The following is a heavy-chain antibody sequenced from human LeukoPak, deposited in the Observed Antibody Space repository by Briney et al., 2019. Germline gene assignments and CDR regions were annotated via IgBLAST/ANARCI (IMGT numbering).Heavy chain of an antibody. J-gene: IGHJ4*02. D-gene: IGHD3-22*01. CDR1: GGTFSSYA. Sequence: GASVKVSCKASGGTFSSYAISWVRQAPGQGLEWMGGIIPIFGTANYAQKFQGRVTITRDMSTSTAYMELSSLRSEDTAVYYCAAVFGSGYYYYFDYWGQGTLVTVSS. CDR3: AAVFGSGYYYYFDY. CDR2: IIPIFGTA. V-gene: IGHV1-69*05.